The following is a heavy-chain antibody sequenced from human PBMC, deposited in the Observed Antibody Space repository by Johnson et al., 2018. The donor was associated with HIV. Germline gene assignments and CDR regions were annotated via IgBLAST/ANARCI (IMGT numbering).Heavy chain of an antibody. D-gene: IGHD3-22*01. J-gene: IGHJ3*02. CDR1: GFTFSDYA. CDR3: ARDWDDTAFDI. V-gene: IGHV3-30*04. Sequence: VQLVESGGGVVQPGTSLRLSCAASGFTFSDYAMHWVRQAPGKGLDWVAVISYDGSNKYYADSVKGRFTMSRDNAKNTLYLQMNSLRAEDTAVYYCARDWDDTAFDIWGQGTMVTVSS. CDR2: ISYDGSNK.